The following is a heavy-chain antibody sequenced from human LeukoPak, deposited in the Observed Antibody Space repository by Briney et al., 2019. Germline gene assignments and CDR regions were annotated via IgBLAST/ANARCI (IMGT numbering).Heavy chain of an antibody. J-gene: IGHJ3*02. CDR3: ARHDYVWGSYRSNAFDI. V-gene: IGHV5-51*01. D-gene: IGHD3-16*02. CDR1: GYSFTNFW. Sequence: GESLKISCKGSGYSFTNFWIGWVRQMPGKGLEWMGIIYPGDSDTRYSPSFQGQVTISADKSISTAYLQWSSLKASDTAMYYCARHDYVWGSYRSNAFDIWGQGTMVTVSS. CDR2: IYPGDSDT.